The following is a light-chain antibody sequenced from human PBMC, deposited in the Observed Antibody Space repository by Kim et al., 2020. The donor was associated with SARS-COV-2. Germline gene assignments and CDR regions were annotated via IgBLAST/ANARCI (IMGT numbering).Light chain of an antibody. CDR3: SSYTSSSTRV. V-gene: IGLV2-14*03. CDR1: SSDVGGYNY. J-gene: IGLJ3*02. CDR2: DVS. Sequence: QSITISCTGTSSDVGGYNYVSWYQQHPGKAPKLMIYDVSNRPSGVSNRFSGAKSGNTASLTISGLQAEDEADYYCSSYTSSSTRVFGGGTQLTVL.